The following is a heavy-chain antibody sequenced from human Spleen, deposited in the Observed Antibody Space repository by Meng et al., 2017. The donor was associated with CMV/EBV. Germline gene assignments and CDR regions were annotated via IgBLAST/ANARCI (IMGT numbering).Heavy chain of an antibody. D-gene: IGHD2-2*01. CDR2: INPNSGGT. CDR1: GYTFTGYY. CDR3: ARAGYCSSTSCLPRVFDY. Sequence: QGKLGRSGAEVKKPEASVKVSCKASGYTFTGYYMHWVRQAPGQGLEWMGWINPNSGGTNYAQKFQGRVTMTRDTSISTAYMELSRLRSDDTAVYYCARAGYCSSTSCLPRVFDYWGQGTLVTVSS. J-gene: IGHJ4*02. V-gene: IGHV1-2*02.